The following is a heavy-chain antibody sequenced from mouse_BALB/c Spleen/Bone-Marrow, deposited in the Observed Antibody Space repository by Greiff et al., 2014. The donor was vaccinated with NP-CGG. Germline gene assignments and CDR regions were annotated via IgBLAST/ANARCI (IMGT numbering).Heavy chain of an antibody. V-gene: IGHV1S56*01. J-gene: IGHJ4*01. CDR1: GYTFTNYD. CDR2: IYPGDGST. Sequence: VKLQESGPELVKPGDLVKISCKATGYTFTNYDINWVMQRPGQGLEWIGWIYPGDGSTDYNEKFRGKAKLTADKSSSTAYMQLSDLTSDNSAVYFCARSEHYVMDYWGQGTSVTVSS. CDR3: ARSEHYVMDY.